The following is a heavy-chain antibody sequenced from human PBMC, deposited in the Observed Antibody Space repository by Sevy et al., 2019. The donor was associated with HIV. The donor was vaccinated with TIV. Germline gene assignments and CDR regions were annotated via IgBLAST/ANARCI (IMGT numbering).Heavy chain of an antibody. CDR1: GYTFTSYG. Sequence: ASVKVSCKASGYTFTSYGISWVRQAPGQGLEWMGWISAYNGNTNYAQKLQGRVTMTTDTSTSTAYMELRSLRSDDTAVYYCARDVIVATIRYYYYGMDVWGQGTTVIVSS. D-gene: IGHD5-12*01. CDR3: ARDVIVATIRYYYYGMDV. J-gene: IGHJ6*02. V-gene: IGHV1-18*04. CDR2: ISAYNGNT.